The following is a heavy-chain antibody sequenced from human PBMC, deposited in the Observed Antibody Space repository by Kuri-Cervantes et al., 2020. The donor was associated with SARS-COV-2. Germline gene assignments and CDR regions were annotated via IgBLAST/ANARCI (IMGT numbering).Heavy chain of an antibody. J-gene: IGHJ4*02. CDR3: ARDYGYFGY. CDR1: GFTFSSYS. V-gene: IGHV3-48*01. Sequence: GESLKISCAASGFTFSSYSMNWVRQAPGKGLEWASYISSSSSTIYYADSVKGRFTISRDNAKNSLYLQMNSLRAEDTAVYYCARDYGYFGYWGQGTLVTVSS. CDR2: ISSSSSTI. D-gene: IGHD3-10*01.